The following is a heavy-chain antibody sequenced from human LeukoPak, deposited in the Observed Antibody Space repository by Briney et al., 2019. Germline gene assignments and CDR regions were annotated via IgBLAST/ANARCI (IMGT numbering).Heavy chain of an antibody. J-gene: IGHJ4*02. CDR3: ASTNYYGSGSYYK. Sequence: GASVKVSCKASGYTFTSYDINWVRQATGQGLEWMGWINPNSGGTNYAQKFQGRVTMTRDTSISTAYMELSRLRSDDTAVYYCASTNYYGSGSYYKWGQGTLVTVSS. CDR1: GYTFTSYD. V-gene: IGHV1-2*02. D-gene: IGHD3-10*01. CDR2: INPNSGGT.